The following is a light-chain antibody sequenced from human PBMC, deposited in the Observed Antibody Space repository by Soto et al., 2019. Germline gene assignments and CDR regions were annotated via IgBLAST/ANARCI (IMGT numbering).Light chain of an antibody. CDR1: QGISNY. V-gene: IGKV1-27*01. J-gene: IGKJ3*01. Sequence: DIQMTQSPSSLSASVGDRVTITCRASQGISNYLAWYQQKPGKVLKLLIHAASTLRSGVPSRFSGSGSGTDYTLTISSLQPEGVATYYCEEYNSAPFTFGPGTKVDIK. CDR3: EEYNSAPFT. CDR2: AAS.